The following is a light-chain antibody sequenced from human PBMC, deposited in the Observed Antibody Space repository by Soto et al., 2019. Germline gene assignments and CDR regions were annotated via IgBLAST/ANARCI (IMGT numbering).Light chain of an antibody. CDR1: QSVSSN. Sequence: ERVMMRAAAPLFVSPGERATLSCRASQSVSSNLAWYQQKPGQAPRLLIYGASTRATGIPARFSGSGSGTEFTLTLSCLQSEDYAVYYCQPYNNWPLTFGPGTKVDTK. V-gene: IGKV3-15*01. CDR3: QPYNNWPLT. J-gene: IGKJ3*01. CDR2: GAS.